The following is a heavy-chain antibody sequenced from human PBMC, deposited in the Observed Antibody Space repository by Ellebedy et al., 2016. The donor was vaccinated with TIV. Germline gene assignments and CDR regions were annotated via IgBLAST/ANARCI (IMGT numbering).Heavy chain of an antibody. CDR2: ISSSSSYI. D-gene: IGHD5-12*01. J-gene: IGHJ5*02. CDR1: GFTFSSYS. Sequence: GESLKISCAASGFTFSSYSMNWVRQAPGKGLEWVSSISSSSSYIYYADSVKGRFTTSRDNAKNSLYLQMNSLRAEDTAVYYCARDLGPLGGYESSWGQGTLVTVSS. V-gene: IGHV3-21*01. CDR3: ARDLGPLGGYESS.